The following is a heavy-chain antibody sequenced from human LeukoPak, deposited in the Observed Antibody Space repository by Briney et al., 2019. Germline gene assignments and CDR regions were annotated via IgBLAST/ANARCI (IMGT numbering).Heavy chain of an antibody. Sequence: GGSLRLSCAASGFTLSSYSMHWVRQAPGKGLQFVSAISRNGGSTYYANSVKGRFTISRDISKNTLYLQMGSLRPEDMAVYYCARVDSGSACASWGQGILVTVSS. CDR3: ARVDSGSACAS. CDR1: GFTLSSYS. D-gene: IGHD6-19*01. V-gene: IGHV3-64*01. CDR2: ISRNGGST. J-gene: IGHJ1*01.